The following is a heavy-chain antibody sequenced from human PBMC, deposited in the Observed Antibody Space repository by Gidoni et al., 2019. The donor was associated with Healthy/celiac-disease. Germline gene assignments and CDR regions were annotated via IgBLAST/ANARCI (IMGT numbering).Heavy chain of an antibody. CDR3: ARDYRCDYVLLGAFDI. Sequence: QVRLVESGGGVVKPGRFPGVFCAGSGFTLSRFGMHWGRQAPGKGREWVAVIWYDGSNKYYTASVEGRFTISRDNSKNTLYLQMNSLRAEDTAVYYCARDYRCDYVLLGAFDIWGQGTMVTVSS. D-gene: IGHD3-16*01. CDR2: IWYDGSNK. V-gene: IGHV3-33*01. CDR1: GFTLSRFG. J-gene: IGHJ3*02.